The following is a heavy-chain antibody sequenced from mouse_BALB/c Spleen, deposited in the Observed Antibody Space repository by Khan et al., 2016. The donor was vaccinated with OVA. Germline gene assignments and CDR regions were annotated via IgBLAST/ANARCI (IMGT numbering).Heavy chain of an antibody. J-gene: IGHJ2*01. CDR3: AQQGGYYGSSYYFDY. V-gene: IGHV5-6*01. CDR2: ISSGGSYT. Sequence: EVELVESGGDLVKPGGSLKLSCAASGFTFSNYGMSWVRQTPDKRLEWVATISSGGSYTYSPDSVKGRFTISRDNAKKTLYLQSTSLKSEDTAMYDCAQQGGYYGSSYYFDYWGQGTTLTVSS. D-gene: IGHD1-1*01. CDR1: GFTFSNYG.